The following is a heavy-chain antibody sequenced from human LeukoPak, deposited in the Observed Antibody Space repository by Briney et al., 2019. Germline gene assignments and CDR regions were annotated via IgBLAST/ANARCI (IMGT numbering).Heavy chain of an antibody. D-gene: IGHD5-24*01. J-gene: IGHJ5*02. CDR2: INSDGSST. V-gene: IGHV3-74*01. CDR3: ARGDPRWLHRGS. CDR1: GFTFSSYW. Sequence: PGGSLRLSCTASGFTFSSYWMHWVRRAPGKGLVWVSRINSDGSSTSYADSVKGRFTISRGNAKNTLYLQMNSLRAEDTAVYYCARGDPRWLHRGSWGQGTLVTVSS.